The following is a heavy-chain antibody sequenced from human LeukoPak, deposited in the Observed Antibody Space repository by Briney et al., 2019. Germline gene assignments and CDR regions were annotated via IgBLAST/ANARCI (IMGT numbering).Heavy chain of an antibody. CDR1: GYSFTNYY. D-gene: IGHD3-22*01. CDR3: ARDYYYYDSSGPSLFDY. CDR2: INPSGDST. J-gene: IGHJ4*02. Sequence: ASVKVSCKASGYSFTNYYMHWVRQAPGQGLEWMGMINPSGDSTTYPQKFQGRVTMTRDTSTSTVYLELSNLGSEDTAIYYCARDYYYYDSSGPSLFDYWGQGTLVTVSS. V-gene: IGHV1-46*01.